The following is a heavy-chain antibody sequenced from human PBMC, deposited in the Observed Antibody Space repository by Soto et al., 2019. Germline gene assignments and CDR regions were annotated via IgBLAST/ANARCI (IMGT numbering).Heavy chain of an antibody. Sequence: SETLSLTCTVSGGSISSYYWSWIRQPPGKGLEWIGYIDYSGSTNYNPSLKSRVRISVDTSKNQFSLNLSSVTAADTAVYYCARDYHGVRAFDIWGQGTMVTVSS. D-gene: IGHD2-2*01. CDR2: IDYSGST. J-gene: IGHJ3*02. CDR3: ARDYHGVRAFDI. CDR1: GGSISSYY. V-gene: IGHV4-59*01.